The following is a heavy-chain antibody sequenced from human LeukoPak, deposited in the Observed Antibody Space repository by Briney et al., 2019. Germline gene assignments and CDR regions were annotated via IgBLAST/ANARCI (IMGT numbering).Heavy chain of an antibody. J-gene: IGHJ4*02. CDR1: GFTFSNYW. CDR3: ARASLPWELPYYFDY. V-gene: IGHV3-7*03. D-gene: IGHD1-26*01. Sequence: GGSLRLSCEASGFTFSNYWMSWVRQAPGKGLEWVANIKQDGSKKYYVDSVKGRFTISRDNAKSALYLQMNSLRAEDTAVYYCARASLPWELPYYFDYWGQGTLVTVSS. CDR2: IKQDGSKK.